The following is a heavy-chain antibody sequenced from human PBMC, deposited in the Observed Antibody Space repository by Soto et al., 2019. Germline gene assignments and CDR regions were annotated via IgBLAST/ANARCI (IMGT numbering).Heavy chain of an antibody. CDR2: ISAYNGNT. CDR1: GYTFTSYG. J-gene: IGHJ4*02. D-gene: IGHD5-12*01. V-gene: IGHV1-18*01. Sequence: ASVKVSCKASGYTFTSYGISWVRQAPGQGLEWMGWISAYNGNTNYAQKLQGRVTMTTDTSTSTAYMELRSLISDDTAVYYCAKGRSGYHQFDYWGQGTLVTVSS. CDR3: AKGRSGYHQFDY.